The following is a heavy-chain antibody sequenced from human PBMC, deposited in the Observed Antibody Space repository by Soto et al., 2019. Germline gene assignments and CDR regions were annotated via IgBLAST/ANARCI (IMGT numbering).Heavy chain of an antibody. CDR3: ANPLLYGPGASDY. V-gene: IGHV3-21*01. CDR1: GFTFRSYS. J-gene: IGHJ4*02. CDR2: ISSSSSYI. D-gene: IGHD3-10*01. Sequence: TGGSLRLSCAASGFTFRSYSMNWVRQAPGKGLEWVSSISSSSSYIYYADSVKGRFTISRDNAKNSLYLQMNSLRAEDTAVYYCANPLLYGPGASDYWGQGTLVTVSS.